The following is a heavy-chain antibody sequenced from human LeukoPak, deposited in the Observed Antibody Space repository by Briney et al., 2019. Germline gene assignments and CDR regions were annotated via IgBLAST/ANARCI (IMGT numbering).Heavy chain of an antibody. CDR1: GGSFSGYS. CDR2: INHSGST. J-gene: IGHJ4*02. V-gene: IGHV4-34*01. D-gene: IGHD4-17*01. Sequence: SETLSLTCAVYGGSFSGYSWSWIRQPPGKGLEWIGEINHSGSTNYNPSLKSLVTISVDTSKNQFSLKLSSVTAADTAVYYCAIITVTIDYWGQGTLVTVSS. CDR3: AIITVTIDY.